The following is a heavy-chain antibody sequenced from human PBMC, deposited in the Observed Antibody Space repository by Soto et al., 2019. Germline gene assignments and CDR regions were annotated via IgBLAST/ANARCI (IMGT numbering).Heavy chain of an antibody. CDR1: GYTFTSYG. J-gene: IGHJ5*02. CDR2: ISAYNGNT. D-gene: IGHD4-17*01. Sequence: ASVKVSCKASGYTFTSYGISWVRQAPGQGLEWMGWISAYNGNTNYAQKLQGRVTMTTDTSTSTAYMELRSLRSDDTAVYYCARDQQPTYGVLFIWFDPWAREPWSPSPQ. CDR3: ARDQQPTYGVLFIWFDP. V-gene: IGHV1-18*04.